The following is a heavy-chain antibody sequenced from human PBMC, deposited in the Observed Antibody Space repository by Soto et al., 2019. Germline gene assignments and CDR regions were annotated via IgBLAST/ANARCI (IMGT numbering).Heavy chain of an antibody. CDR3: ARGHSRARIAARPLFFGLDV. J-gene: IGHJ6*02. V-gene: IGHV4-34*01. CDR1: GGSFSGYY. Sequence: SETLSLTCAVYGGSFSGYYWNWIRQPPGKGLEWLGEIHHSGSTKYNPSLKSRVTISVDTSKNQISLKLSSATAADTAVYYCARGHSRARIAARPLFFGLDVWGQGTTVTVS. CDR2: IHHSGST. D-gene: IGHD6-6*01.